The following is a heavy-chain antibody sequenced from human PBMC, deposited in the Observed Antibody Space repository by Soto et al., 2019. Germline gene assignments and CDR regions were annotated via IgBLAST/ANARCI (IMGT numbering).Heavy chain of an antibody. Sequence: QPGGSLRLSCAASGFTFSSYAMIWVRQAPGKGLEWVSGVGGSGEYTYYADSAKGRFTISRDNSKNTVYLQISSLRAEDTAVYYCAKVLTGYYYYFEYWGQGTLVTVSS. CDR3: AKVLTGYYYYFEY. CDR1: GFTFSSYA. D-gene: IGHD3-9*01. CDR2: VGGSGEYT. J-gene: IGHJ4*02. V-gene: IGHV3-23*01.